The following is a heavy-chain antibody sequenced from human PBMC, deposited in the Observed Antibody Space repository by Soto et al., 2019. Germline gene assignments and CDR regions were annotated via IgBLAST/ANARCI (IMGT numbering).Heavy chain of an antibody. V-gene: IGHV3-15*07. CDR3: TTDPLPYYYYYYGMDV. CDR1: GFTFSNAW. J-gene: IGHJ6*02. CDR2: IKSKTDGGTT. Sequence: GGSLRLSCAASGFTFSNAWMNWVRQAPGKGLEWVGRIKSKTDGGTTDYAAPVKGRFTISRDDSKNTLYLQMNSLKTEDTAVYYCTTDPLPYYYYYYGMDVWGQGTTVTVSS.